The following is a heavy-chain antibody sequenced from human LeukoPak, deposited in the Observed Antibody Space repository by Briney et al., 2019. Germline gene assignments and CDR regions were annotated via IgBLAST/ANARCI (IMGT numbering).Heavy chain of an antibody. D-gene: IGHD6-6*01. V-gene: IGHV3-74*01. CDR2: INGDGRNI. CDR3: AKDLPYIAARPDAFDI. J-gene: IGHJ3*02. Sequence: GGSLRLSCVASGFTFSSYWMHWVRQDPRKGLVWVSRINGDGRNINYADSVRGRFTISRDNAKNTLYLQMNTLRVEDTAVYYCAKDLPYIAARPDAFDIWGQGTMVTVSS. CDR1: GFTFSSYW.